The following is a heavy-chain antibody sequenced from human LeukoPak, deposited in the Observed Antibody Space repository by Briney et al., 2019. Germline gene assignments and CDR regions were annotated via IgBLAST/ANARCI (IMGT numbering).Heavy chain of an antibody. CDR3: ARDQGSYDLGSWFDP. D-gene: IGHD5-12*01. CDR2: IYYTGST. J-gene: IGHJ5*02. Sequence: SETLSLTCTVSGYSISSGYSWSWIRQPPGKGLEWIGYIYYTGSTDYNPSLKSRVTISVDTSKNQFSLKLNSVTAADTAVYYCARDQGSYDLGSWFDPWGQGTLVTVSS. CDR1: GYSISSGYS. V-gene: IGHV4-30-4*07.